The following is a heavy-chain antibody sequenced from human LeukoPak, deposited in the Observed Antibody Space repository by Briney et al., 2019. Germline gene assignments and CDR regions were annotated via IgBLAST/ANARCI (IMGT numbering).Heavy chain of an antibody. D-gene: IGHD5-18*01. CDR3: ARAPRDTNSWYYFDY. J-gene: IGHJ4*02. Sequence: SQTLSLTCTVSGGSISSGDYYWSWIRQHPGKGLEWIGYIYYSGDTYYNPSLKSRVTISVDTSKNQFSLKLSFVTAADTAVYYCARAPRDTNSWYYFDYWGQGTLVSVSS. CDR2: IYYSGDT. V-gene: IGHV4-31*02. CDR1: GGSISSGDYY.